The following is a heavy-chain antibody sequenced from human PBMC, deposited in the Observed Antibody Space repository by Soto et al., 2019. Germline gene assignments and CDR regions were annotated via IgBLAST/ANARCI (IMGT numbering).Heavy chain of an antibody. CDR2: TRNKANSYTT. Sequence: PGGSLRLSCAASGFTFSDHYMDWVRQAPGKGLEWVGRTRNKANSYTTEYAASVKGRFTISRDDSKNSLYLQMNSLKTEDTAVYHCDRTQGDYDFFDYWGQGTLVTVSS. J-gene: IGHJ4*02. CDR3: DRTQGDYDFFDY. D-gene: IGHD5-12*01. CDR1: GFTFSDHY. V-gene: IGHV3-72*01.